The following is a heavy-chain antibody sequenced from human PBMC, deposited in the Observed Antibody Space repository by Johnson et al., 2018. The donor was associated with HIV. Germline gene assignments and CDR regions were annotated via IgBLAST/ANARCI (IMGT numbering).Heavy chain of an antibody. CDR1: GFTFSSYA. V-gene: IGHV3-23*04. CDR3: AKDRGSALAQLPIFPSAFDI. CDR2: ISGSGGST. D-gene: IGHD6-6*01. Sequence: VQLVESGGGVVQPGRSLRLSCAASGFTFSSYAMSWVRQAPGKGLEWVSAISGSGGSTYYAASVKGRFTISRDNSKNTLYLQMNSLRAEATAVYYCAKDRGSALAQLPIFPSAFDIWGQGTMVTVSS. J-gene: IGHJ3*02.